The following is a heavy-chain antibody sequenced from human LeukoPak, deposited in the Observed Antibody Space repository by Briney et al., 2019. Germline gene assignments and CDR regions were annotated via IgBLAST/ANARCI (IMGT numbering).Heavy chain of an antibody. CDR3: ARNVGELLDY. CDR1: GFTFSSYA. D-gene: IGHD1-26*01. CDR2: ISSGSTAI. J-gene: IGHJ4*02. V-gene: IGHV3-48*02. Sequence: GGSLRLSCAASGFTFSSYAMSWVRQAPGKGLEWVSYISSGSTAIYYADSVKGRFTVSRDNAKNSLSLQMNSLRDDDTAVYFCARNVGELLDYWGQGALVTVSS.